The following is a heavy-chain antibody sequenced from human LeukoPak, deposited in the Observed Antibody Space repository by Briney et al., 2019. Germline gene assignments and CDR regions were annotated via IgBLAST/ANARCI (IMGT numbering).Heavy chain of an antibody. CDR3: AREVSDYDFWTGYRSNWFDP. J-gene: IGHJ5*02. D-gene: IGHD3-3*01. V-gene: IGHV3-48*01. CDR2: SSRSGSTT. CDR1: GFTFNTYS. Sequence: QSGGSLRLSCAASGFTFNTYSMNWVRQAPGKGLEWISYSSRSGSTTYYADSVKGRFTHARDNAKNSLYLQMNSLRAEDTAVYYCAREVSDYDFWTGYRSNWFDPWGQGPLVTVSS.